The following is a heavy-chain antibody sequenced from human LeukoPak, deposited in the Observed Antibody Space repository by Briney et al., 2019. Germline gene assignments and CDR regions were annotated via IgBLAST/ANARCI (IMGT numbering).Heavy chain of an antibody. Sequence: GGSLRLSCAASGFTFSSYEMNWVRQAQGKGLEWVSYISSSGSTIYYADSVKGRFTISRDNAKNSLYLQMNSLRAEDTAVYYCARVTVALDYWGQGTLVTVSS. CDR1: GFTFSSYE. D-gene: IGHD6-19*01. CDR2: ISSSGSTI. V-gene: IGHV3-48*03. J-gene: IGHJ4*02. CDR3: ARVTVALDY.